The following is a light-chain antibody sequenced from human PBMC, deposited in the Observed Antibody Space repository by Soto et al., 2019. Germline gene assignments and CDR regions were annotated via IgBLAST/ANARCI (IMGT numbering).Light chain of an antibody. V-gene: IGLV2-23*03. CDR2: EGT. J-gene: IGLJ1*01. CDR3: YSFAGSTTFSYV. Sequence: QSALTQPASVSGSPGQSINISCTGTSSDVVTYNLVSWYQQHPGKAPTVLIYEGTKRPSGVSNRFSGSKSGNTASLIISGLQTEDEADYYCYSFAGSTTFSYVFGPGTKVTVL. CDR1: SSDVVTYNL.